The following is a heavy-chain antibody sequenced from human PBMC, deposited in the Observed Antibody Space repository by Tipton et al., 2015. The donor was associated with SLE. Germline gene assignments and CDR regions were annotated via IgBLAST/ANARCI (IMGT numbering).Heavy chain of an antibody. CDR2: TYYRSKWYS. CDR3: ARGFLYDGFHV. J-gene: IGHJ1*01. Sequence: GLVKPSQTLSLTCAISGDSVSTNSAAWTWIRQSPSRGIEWLGRTYYRSKWYSDYAVSVKSRITINPGTSKNQFSLQLTSVTPEDTAVYYCARGFLYDGFHVWGQGTLVTVSS. CDR1: GDSVSTNSAA. D-gene: IGHD5-24*01. V-gene: IGHV6-1*01.